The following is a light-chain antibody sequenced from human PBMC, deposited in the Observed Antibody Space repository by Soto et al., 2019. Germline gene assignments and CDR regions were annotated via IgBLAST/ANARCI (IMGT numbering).Light chain of an antibody. CDR2: DAS. V-gene: IGKV3-20*01. CDR1: QTVRTNY. Sequence: EFVLTLSPATLSLSPGERATLSCRASQTVRTNYLAWYQQKPGQAPRLLIYDASSRATGIPDRFSGGGSGTDFTLTISRLEPEDFAVYYCQQFSSYPLTFGGGPKV. J-gene: IGKJ4*01. CDR3: QQFSSYPLT.